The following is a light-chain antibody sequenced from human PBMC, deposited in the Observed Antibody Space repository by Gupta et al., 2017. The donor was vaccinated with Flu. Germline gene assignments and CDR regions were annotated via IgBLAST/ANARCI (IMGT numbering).Light chain of an antibody. CDR2: GAS. Sequence: ELVLTHSPGTLSVSPGERAALSCRASQSVSSSYLAWYQQKPGQAPRLLIYGASSRATGIPDRFSGSGSGTDFTLTISRLEPEDFAVYYCQQYGSSPQTFGQGTKLEIK. J-gene: IGKJ2*01. V-gene: IGKV3-20*01. CDR1: QSVSSSY. CDR3: QQYGSSPQT.